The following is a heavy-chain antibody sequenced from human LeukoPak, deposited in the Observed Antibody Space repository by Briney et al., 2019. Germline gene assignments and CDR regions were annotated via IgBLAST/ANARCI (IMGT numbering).Heavy chain of an antibody. D-gene: IGHD5-24*01. CDR2: IYYSGST. Sequence: SETLSLTCTVSGGSISSYYWSWIRQPPGKGLEWIGYIYYSGSTNYNPSLKSRVTISVDTSKNQFSLKLSSVTAADTAVYYCARDREGYDYWGQGTLVTVSS. CDR1: GGSISSYY. CDR3: ARDREGYDY. V-gene: IGHV4-59*12. J-gene: IGHJ4*02.